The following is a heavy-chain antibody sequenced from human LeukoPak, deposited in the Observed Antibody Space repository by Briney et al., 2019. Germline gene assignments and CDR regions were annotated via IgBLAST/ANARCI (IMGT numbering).Heavy chain of an antibody. CDR2: INHSGST. Sequence: SSETLSLTCAVYGGSFSGYYWSWIRQPPGKGLEWIGEINHSGSTNYTTSLKSRVTISVDTRKNQFSLKLISVTAADTAVYYCARERRYYGSGSYDYWGQGTLVTVSS. J-gene: IGHJ4*02. CDR1: GGSFSGYY. V-gene: IGHV4-34*01. D-gene: IGHD3-10*01. CDR3: ARERRYYGSGSYDY.